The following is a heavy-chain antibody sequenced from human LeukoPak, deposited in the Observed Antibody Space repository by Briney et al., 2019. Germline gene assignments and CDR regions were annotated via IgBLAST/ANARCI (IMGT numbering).Heavy chain of an antibody. Sequence: GGSLRLSCAASGFTFSSYAMSWVRQAPGKGLEWVSAISGSGGSTYYADSVKGRFTISRDDSKNTLYLQMNSLRAEDTAVYYCAKDRGSSWLNWFDPWGQGTLVTVSS. CDR1: GFTFSSYA. V-gene: IGHV3-23*01. CDR2: ISGSGGST. D-gene: IGHD6-13*01. J-gene: IGHJ5*02. CDR3: AKDRGSSWLNWFDP.